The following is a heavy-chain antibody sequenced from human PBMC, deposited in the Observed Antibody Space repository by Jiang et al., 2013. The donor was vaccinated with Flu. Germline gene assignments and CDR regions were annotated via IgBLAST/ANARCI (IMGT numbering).Heavy chain of an antibody. CDR1: GGSISSGSYY. J-gene: IGHJ3*02. D-gene: IGHD3-22*01. CDR2: IYTSGST. CDR3: ARGAKYYDSSGYYSDAFDI. V-gene: IGHV4-61*02. Sequence: SLTCTVSGGSISSGSYYWSWIRQPAGKGLEWIGRIYTSGSTNYNPSLKSRVTISVDTSKNQFSLKLSSVTAADTAVYYCARGAKYYDSSGYYSDAFDIWGQGTMVTVSS.